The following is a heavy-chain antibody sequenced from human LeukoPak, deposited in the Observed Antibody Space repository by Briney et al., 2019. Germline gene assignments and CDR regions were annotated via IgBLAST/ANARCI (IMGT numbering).Heavy chain of an antibody. D-gene: IGHD3-22*01. CDR2: IKEDGSVH. CDR3: ARPPPYYYDSSGYDY. J-gene: IGHJ4*02. V-gene: IGHV3-7*01. CDR1: GFTFSSYW. Sequence: GGSLRLSCAASGFTFSSYWMSWVRQAPGKGLEWVANIKEDGSVHYFVDSVKGRFTMSRDNAKNSLYLQMNSLRAEDTAVYYCARPPPYYYDSSGYDYWGQGTLVTVSS.